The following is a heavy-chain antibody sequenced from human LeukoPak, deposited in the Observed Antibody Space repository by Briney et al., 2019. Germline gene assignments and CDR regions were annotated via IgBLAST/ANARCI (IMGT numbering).Heavy chain of an antibody. J-gene: IGHJ6*03. D-gene: IGHD3-10*01. CDR1: GYTFTSYD. CDR2: MNPNSGNT. Sequence: ASVKVSCKASGYTFTSYDINWVRQATGQGLEWMGWMNPNSGNTGYAQKFQGRVTMTRNTSISTAYMELSSLRSEETAVYYCARGMVRGVYYYYYMDVWGKGTTVTVSS. CDR3: ARGMVRGVYYYYYMDV. V-gene: IGHV1-8*01.